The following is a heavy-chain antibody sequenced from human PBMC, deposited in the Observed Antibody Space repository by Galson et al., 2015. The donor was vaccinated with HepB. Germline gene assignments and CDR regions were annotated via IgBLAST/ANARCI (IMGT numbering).Heavy chain of an antibody. V-gene: IGHV5-51*01. CDR2: IYPGDSDT. Sequence: QSGAEVKKPGESLKISCKGSGYSFTSYWIGWVRQMPGKGLEWMGIIYPGDSDTRYSPSFQGQVTISADKSISTAYLQWSSLKASDTAMYYCARAYCSSTSCYLYFDYWGQGTLVTVSS. CDR1: GYSFTSYW. D-gene: IGHD2-2*01. J-gene: IGHJ4*02. CDR3: ARAYCSSTSCYLYFDY.